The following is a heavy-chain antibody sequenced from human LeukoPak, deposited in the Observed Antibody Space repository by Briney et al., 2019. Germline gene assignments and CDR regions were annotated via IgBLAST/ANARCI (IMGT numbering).Heavy chain of an antibody. D-gene: IGHD3-22*01. V-gene: IGHV3-23*01. J-gene: IGHJ3*02. Sequence: PGGSLRLSCAVSGFTFSSYAMNWVRQAPGKGLEWVSVISGSGGSTYYADSVKGRFTISRDNSKNTLYLQMNSLRAEDTAVYYCAKPSTMIVVDDAFDIWGQGTVVTVSS. CDR2: ISGSGGST. CDR1: GFTFSSYA. CDR3: AKPSTMIVVDDAFDI.